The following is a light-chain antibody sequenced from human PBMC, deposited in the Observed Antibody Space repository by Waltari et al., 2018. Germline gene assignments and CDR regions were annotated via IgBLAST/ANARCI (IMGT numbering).Light chain of an antibody. Sequence: QSALTQFPSASGSPGQSVTISCTGTSSDVGGNDYISWYQQHPGKAPKVIIYEVYKRPSGVPDRFSGSKSGNTASLTVSGLQAEDEANYYCSSYAGKYVVGGGTKLTVL. V-gene: IGLV2-8*01. CDR1: SSDVGGNDY. CDR2: EVY. CDR3: SSYAGKYV. J-gene: IGLJ3*02.